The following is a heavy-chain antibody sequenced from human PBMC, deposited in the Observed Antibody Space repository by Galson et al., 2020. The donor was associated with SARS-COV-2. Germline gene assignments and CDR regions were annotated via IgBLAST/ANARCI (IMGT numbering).Heavy chain of an antibody. Sequence: GGSLRLSCAASGFTFTPYSIHWVRQAPGKGLEWVSSISSTSVYIYYADSVKGRFTISRDNAKNSLYLQMNSLRAEDTAVYYCARGAATVASDYWGQGTLVTVSS. CDR2: ISSTSVYI. J-gene: IGHJ4*02. CDR3: ARGAATVASDY. V-gene: IGHV3-21*01. CDR1: GFTFTPYS. D-gene: IGHD6-25*01.